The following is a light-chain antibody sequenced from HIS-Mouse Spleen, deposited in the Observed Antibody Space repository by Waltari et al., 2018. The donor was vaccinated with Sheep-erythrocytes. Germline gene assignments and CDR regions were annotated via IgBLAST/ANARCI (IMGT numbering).Light chain of an antibody. CDR1: SSDVGGYNY. V-gene: IGLV2-14*01. J-gene: IGLJ2*01. CDR2: EVS. CDR3: SSYTSSSTPVV. Sequence: QSALTQPASVSGSPGQSITISCTGTSSDVGGYNYVSCYQQHPGKAPKPMIYEVSNPHSGVSNRFAGYKSGNTASLTISGLQAEDEADYYCSSYTSSSTPVVFGGGTKLTVL.